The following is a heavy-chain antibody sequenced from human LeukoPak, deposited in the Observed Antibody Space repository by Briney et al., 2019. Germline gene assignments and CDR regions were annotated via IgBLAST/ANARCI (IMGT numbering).Heavy chain of an antibody. Sequence: GGSLTLSCAASEFTFSSYGMHWVRQAPGKGLEWVSSIWYDGTNKYYADSVKGRFTISRDNSKKTLYLQMNSLRVEDTAVYYCPKDSWVATKVPSPFDYWGQGTLVTVSS. CDR2: IWYDGTNK. J-gene: IGHJ4*02. D-gene: IGHD4/OR15-4a*01. V-gene: IGHV3-30*02. CDR3: PKDSWVATKVPSPFDY. CDR1: EFTFSSYG.